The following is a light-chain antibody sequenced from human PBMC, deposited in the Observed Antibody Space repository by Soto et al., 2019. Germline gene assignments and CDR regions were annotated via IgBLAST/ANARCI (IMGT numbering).Light chain of an antibody. J-gene: IGLJ3*02. CDR2: EVN. V-gene: IGLV2-8*01. CDR1: SSDVGGYNF. Sequence: QLVLTQPPSASGSPGQSVTISCTGTSSDVGGYNFVSWYQQHPGKAPKLMIYEVNKRPSGVPDRFSGSKSGNTASLTVSGLQAEDEADYYCSSYAGSNNGVFGGGTKLTVL. CDR3: SSYAGSNNGV.